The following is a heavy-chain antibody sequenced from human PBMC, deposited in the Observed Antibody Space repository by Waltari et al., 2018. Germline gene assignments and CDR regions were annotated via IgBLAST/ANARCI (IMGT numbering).Heavy chain of an antibody. CDR2: INSDGRST. J-gene: IGHJ3*02. CDR1: GFPFSGYW. D-gene: IGHD5-18*01. CDR3: ARDDTAHAFDI. Sequence: EVQLVESGGGLVQPGGSLRLSCAASGFPFSGYWMHWVRQPPGKGLVWVSRINSDGRSTSYADSVKGRFTISRDNAKNTLFLQMNSLRAEDTAVYYGARDDTAHAFDIWGQGTLVTVSS. V-gene: IGHV3-74*01.